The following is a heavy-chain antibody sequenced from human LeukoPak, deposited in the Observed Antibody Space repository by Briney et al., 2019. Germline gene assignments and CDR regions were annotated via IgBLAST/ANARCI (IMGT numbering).Heavy chain of an antibody. J-gene: IGHJ4*02. D-gene: IGHD6-13*01. CDR2: ISSSGITI. CDR1: GFTFSDYY. V-gene: IGHV3-11*01. Sequence: GGSLRLSCAASGFTFSDYYMSWIRQAPGKGLEWVSYISSSGITIYYADSVKGRFTISRDNAKNSLYLQMNSLRAEDTAVYYRAKTPEYSSNWYPFDYWGQGTLVTVSS. CDR3: AKTPEYSSNWYPFDY.